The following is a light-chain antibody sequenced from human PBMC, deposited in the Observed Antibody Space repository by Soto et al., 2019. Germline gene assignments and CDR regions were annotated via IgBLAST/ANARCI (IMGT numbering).Light chain of an antibody. Sequence: EIVLTQSPATLSLSPGERATLSCRASQSVSSYFAWYQQKPGQAPRLLIYDASNRATGIPARFSGSGSATDFTLTISSLEPEDFAVYYCQQRSNWPPLTFGGGTKVEIK. CDR3: QQRSNWPPLT. CDR1: QSVSSY. J-gene: IGKJ4*01. V-gene: IGKV3-11*01. CDR2: DAS.